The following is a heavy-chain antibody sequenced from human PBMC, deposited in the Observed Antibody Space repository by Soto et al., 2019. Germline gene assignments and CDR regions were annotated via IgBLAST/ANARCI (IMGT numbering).Heavy chain of an antibody. CDR3: AKDSSSWYGYGMDV. V-gene: IGHV3-23*01. Sequence: PGGSLRLSCAASGFTFSSYAMSWVRQAPGKGLEWVSAISGSGGSRYYADSVKGRFTISGDNSKNTLYLQMNSLRAEDTAVYYCAKDSSSWYGYGMDVWGQGTTVTVSS. D-gene: IGHD6-13*01. J-gene: IGHJ6*02. CDR1: GFTFSSYA. CDR2: ISGSGGSR.